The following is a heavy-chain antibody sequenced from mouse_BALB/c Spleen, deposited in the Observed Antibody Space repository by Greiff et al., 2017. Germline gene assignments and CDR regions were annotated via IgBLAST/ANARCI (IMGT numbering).Heavy chain of an antibody. J-gene: IGHJ4*01. CDR1: GYTFTSYW. V-gene: IGHV1-87*01. CDR3: ARVTVRRGAYYYAMDY. D-gene: IGHD2-14*01. CDR2: IYPGDGDT. Sequence: QVQLQQSGAELARPGASVKLSCKASGYTFTSYWMQWVKQRPGQGLEWIGAIYPGDGDTRYTQKFKGKATLTADKSSSTAYMQLSSLASEDSAVYYCARVTVRRGAYYYAMDYWGQGTSVTVSS.